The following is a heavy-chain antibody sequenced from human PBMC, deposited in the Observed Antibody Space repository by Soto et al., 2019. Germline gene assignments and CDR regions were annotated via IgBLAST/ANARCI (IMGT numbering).Heavy chain of an antibody. V-gene: IGHV1-3*05. CDR2: INAGNGNT. Sequence: QVQLVQSGAEEKKPGASVKVSCKASGYTFTSYAMHWVRQAPGQRLEWMGWINAGNGNTKYSQKFQGRVTITRDTSASTAYMELSSLRSEDTAVYYCARGSMNGIVFSKSYRGFDYWGQGTLVTVSS. CDR3: ARGSMNGIVFSKSYRGFDY. D-gene: IGHD3-22*01. J-gene: IGHJ4*02. CDR1: GYTFTSYA.